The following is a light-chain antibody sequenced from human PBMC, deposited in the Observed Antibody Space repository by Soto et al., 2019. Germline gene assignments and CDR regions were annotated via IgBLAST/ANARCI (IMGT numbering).Light chain of an antibody. J-gene: IGKJ2*01. CDR3: QQDHNCPLT. Sequence: EIVMTQSPSTLSVSPGERATLSCRASQSISTELAWYQQKPGQPPRLLIYSASTMATGVPARFTGSGSGSEFTLTISGLQSDDFAVYYCQQDHNCPLTFGQGTKLEIK. CDR1: QSISTE. CDR2: SAS. V-gene: IGKV3-15*01.